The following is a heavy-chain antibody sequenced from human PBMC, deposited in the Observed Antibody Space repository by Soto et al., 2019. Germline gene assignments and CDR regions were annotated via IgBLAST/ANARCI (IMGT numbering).Heavy chain of an antibody. V-gene: IGHV1-69*02. J-gene: IGHJ5*02. CDR2: IIPILGIA. Sequence: QVQLVQSGAEVKKPGSSVKVSCKASGGTFSSYTISWVRQAPGQGLEWMGRIIPILGIANYAQKFQGRVTITADKSTSTAYMELSSLRSEDTAVYYCARGPVVGATFGFDPWGQGTLVTVS. CDR1: GGTFSSYT. D-gene: IGHD1-26*01. CDR3: ARGPVVGATFGFDP.